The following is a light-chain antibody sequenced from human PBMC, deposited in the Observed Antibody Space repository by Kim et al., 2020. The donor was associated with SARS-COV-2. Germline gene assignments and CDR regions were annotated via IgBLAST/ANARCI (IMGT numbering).Light chain of an antibody. Sequence: QSITSACIAASSDICDYNYVSWYHQHPGKAPKLIIFDVSERPSGVSSRFSGSKSGDTASLLISGLQADDEADYYCSSYSSGPTLVIFGGGTQLTVL. V-gene: IGLV2-14*03. CDR3: SSYSSGPTLVI. CDR1: SSDICDYNY. CDR2: DVS. J-gene: IGLJ2*01.